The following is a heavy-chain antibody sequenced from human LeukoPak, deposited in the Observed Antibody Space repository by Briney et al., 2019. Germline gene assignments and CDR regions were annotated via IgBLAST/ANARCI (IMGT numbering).Heavy chain of an antibody. CDR1: GFTFDDYG. D-gene: IGHD2-21*01. CDR3: ARVVGDEPYYYYMDV. Sequence: GGSLRLSCAASGFTFDDYGMSWVRQAPGKGLEWVSVIYSGGSTYYADSVKGRFTISRDNSKNTLYLQMNSLRAEDTAMYYCARVVGDEPYYYYMDVWGKGTTVTISS. V-gene: IGHV3-66*01. J-gene: IGHJ6*03. CDR2: IYSGGST.